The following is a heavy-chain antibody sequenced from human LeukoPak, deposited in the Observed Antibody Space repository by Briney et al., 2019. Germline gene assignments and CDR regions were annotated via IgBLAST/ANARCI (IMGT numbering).Heavy chain of an antibody. V-gene: IGHV4-39*01. J-gene: IGHJ6*02. CDR2: IYYSGST. Sequence: PSETLSLTCAVSGGSISSSSYYWGWIRQPPGKGLEWIGSIYYSGSTYYNPSLKSRVTISVDTSKNQFSLKLSSVTAADTAVYYCARSKGYDFWSGPYYYYYYGMDVWGQGTTVTVSS. CDR3: ARSKGYDFWSGPYYYYYYGMDV. D-gene: IGHD3-3*01. CDR1: GGSISSSSYY.